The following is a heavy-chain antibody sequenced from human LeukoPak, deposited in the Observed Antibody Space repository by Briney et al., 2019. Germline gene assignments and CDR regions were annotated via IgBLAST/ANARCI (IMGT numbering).Heavy chain of an antibody. CDR3: ARNWYCSSTSCFRAGWFDP. CDR2: IYHSVST. CDR1: GYSISSGYY. V-gene: IGHV4-38-2*01. D-gene: IGHD2-2*01. Sequence: TSETLSLTCAVSGYSISSGYYWGWIRQPPGKGLEWIGSIYHSVSTSYNPSLKSRVTISVDTSKNQLSLKLSSVTAADTAVYYCARNWYCSSTSCFRAGWFDPWGQGTLVTVSS. J-gene: IGHJ5*02.